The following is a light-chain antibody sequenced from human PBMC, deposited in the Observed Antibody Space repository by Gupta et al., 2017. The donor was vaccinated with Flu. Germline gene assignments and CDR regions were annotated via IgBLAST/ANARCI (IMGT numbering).Light chain of an antibody. Sequence: EIVLTQSPATLSLPPGERATLSCRASQSVSSYLAWYQQKPGQAPRLLFFDASNRATGIPARFSGSGSGTDFPLTISSLGPEDFAVYSCQHRGNGRGTVGGGTKVEIK. V-gene: IGKV3-11*01. CDR1: QSVSSY. J-gene: IGKJ4*01. CDR2: DAS. CDR3: QHRGNGRGT.